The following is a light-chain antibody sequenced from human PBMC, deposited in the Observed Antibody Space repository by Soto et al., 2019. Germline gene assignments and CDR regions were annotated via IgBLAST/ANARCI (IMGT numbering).Light chain of an antibody. CDR3: QQRSNWPLT. CDR1: QSVSSY. J-gene: IGKJ4*01. V-gene: IGKV3-11*01. Sequence: EIVLTQSPVTLSLSPGERATLSCRASQSVSSYLVWYQQKPGQAPRLLIDDASNRATGIPARFSGSGSGTDFTLTISSLEPEDFAVYYCQQRSNWPLTFGGGIKVEIK. CDR2: DAS.